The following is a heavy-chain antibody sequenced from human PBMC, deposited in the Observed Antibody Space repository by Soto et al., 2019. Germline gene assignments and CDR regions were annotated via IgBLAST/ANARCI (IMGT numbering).Heavy chain of an antibody. Sequence: QVQLQESGPGLVEPSQTLSLTCSVSGGSISSGDYYWSWIRQPPGKGLEWIGYMFYVGATYYNPSLKSRVTISVDTSKNQFSLKLSSVTAADTAVYHCAIVVRFCSSPSCRGRNWFDPWGQGTLVTVTS. CDR2: MFYVGAT. V-gene: IGHV4-30-4*01. J-gene: IGHJ5*02. CDR1: GGSISSGDYY. D-gene: IGHD2-2*01. CDR3: AIVVRFCSSPSCRGRNWFDP.